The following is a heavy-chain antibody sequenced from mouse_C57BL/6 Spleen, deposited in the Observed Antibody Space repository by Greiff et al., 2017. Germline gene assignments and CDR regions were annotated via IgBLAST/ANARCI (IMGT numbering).Heavy chain of an antibody. CDR2: ISNLAYSI. CDR3: ARLTGTRAMDY. D-gene: IGHD4-1*01. Sequence: EVKLMESGGGLVQPGGSLKLSCAASGFTFSDYGMAWVRQAPRKGPEWVAFISNLAYSIYYADTVTGRFTISGENAKNTLYLEMSSLRSEDTAMYYCARLTGTRAMDYWGQGTSVTVSS. V-gene: IGHV5-15*01. J-gene: IGHJ4*01. CDR1: GFTFSDYG.